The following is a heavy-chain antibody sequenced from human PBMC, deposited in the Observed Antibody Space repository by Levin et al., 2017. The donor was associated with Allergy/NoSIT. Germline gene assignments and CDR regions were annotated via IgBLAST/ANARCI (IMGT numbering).Heavy chain of an antibody. CDR2: ISSSGSTI. D-gene: IGHD2-15*01. V-gene: IGHV3-11*01. CDR1: GFTFSDYY. J-gene: IGHJ6*02. Sequence: GESLKISCAASGFTFSDYYMSWIRQAPGKGLEWVSYISSSGSTIYYADSVKGRFTISRDNAKNSLYLQMNSLRAEDTAVYYCARDGHCSGGSCYSDYDYYGMDVWGQGTTVTVSS. CDR3: ARDGHCSGGSCYSDYDYYGMDV.